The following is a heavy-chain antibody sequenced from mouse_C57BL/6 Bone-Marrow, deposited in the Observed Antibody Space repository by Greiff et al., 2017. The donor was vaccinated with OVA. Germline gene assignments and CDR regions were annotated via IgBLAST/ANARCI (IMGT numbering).Heavy chain of an antibody. CDR2: ISYDGSN. CDR3: ARLPSPY. Sequence: EVQLQQSGPGLVKPSQSLSLTCSVTGYSITSGYYWNWIRQFPGNKLEWMGYISYDGSNNYNPSLKNRISITRDTSKNQFFLKLNSVTTEDTATYYCARLPSPYWGQGTLVTVSA. J-gene: IGHJ3*01. V-gene: IGHV3-6*01. CDR1: GYSITSGYY.